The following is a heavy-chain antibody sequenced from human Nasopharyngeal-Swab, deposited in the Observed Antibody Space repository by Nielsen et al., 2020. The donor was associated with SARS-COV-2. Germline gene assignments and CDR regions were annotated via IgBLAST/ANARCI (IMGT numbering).Heavy chain of an antibody. J-gene: IGHJ5*02. D-gene: IGHD2-15*01. CDR3: ARDHCSGGSCYRFDP. CDR2: ISGSGAAT. Sequence: GESLKLSCAASGFRFRSYAMSWVRQAPGKGLECVSAISGSGAATYCGDSVKGRFSIFRDSSNNTLYLQMNSLRAEDTAVYYCARDHCSGGSCYRFDPWGQGTLVTVSS. V-gene: IGHV3-23*01. CDR1: GFRFRSYA.